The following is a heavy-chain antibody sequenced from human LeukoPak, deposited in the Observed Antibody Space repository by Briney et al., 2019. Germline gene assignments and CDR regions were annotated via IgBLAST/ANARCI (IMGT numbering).Heavy chain of an antibody. CDR2: ISGSGGST. J-gene: IGHJ4*02. D-gene: IGHD3-10*01. CDR3: AHGAGFGELPLNY. V-gene: IGHV3-23*01. CDR1: GFTFSSYG. Sequence: GGSLRLSCAASGFTFSSYGMSWVRQAPGKGLEWVSAISGSGGSTYYADSVKGRFTISRDNSKNTLYLQMNSLRAEDTAVYYCAHGAGFGELPLNYWGQGTLVTVSS.